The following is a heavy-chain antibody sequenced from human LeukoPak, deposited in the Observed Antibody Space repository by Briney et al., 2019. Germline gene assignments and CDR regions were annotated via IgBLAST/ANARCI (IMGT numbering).Heavy chain of an antibody. CDR1: GFTFSSYT. V-gene: IGHV3-21*01. CDR3: ARGDYFWGERNAFDI. D-gene: IGHD3-16*01. J-gene: IGHJ3*02. Sequence: GGSLRLSCTASGFTFSSYTMNWVRQAPGKGLEWVSSISTTSIHIYHADSVKGRFTISRDNAKNSVSLQMNSLRAEDTAVYYCARGDYFWGERNAFDIWGQGTMVTVSS. CDR2: ISTTSIHI.